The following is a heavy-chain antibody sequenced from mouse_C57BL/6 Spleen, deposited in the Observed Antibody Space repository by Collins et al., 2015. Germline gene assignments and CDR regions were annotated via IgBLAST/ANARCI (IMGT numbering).Heavy chain of an antibody. CDR3: ARAIYYYGSSPYYYAMDY. CDR2: ISYSGST. Sequence: DVQLQESGPGLVKPSQSLSLTCTVTGYSITSDYAWNWIRQFPGNKLEWMGYISYSGSTSYNPSLKSRISITRDTSKNQFFLQLNSVTTEDTATYYCARAIYYYGSSPYYYAMDYWGQGTSVTVSS. D-gene: IGHD1-1*01. J-gene: IGHJ4*01. V-gene: IGHV3-2*02. CDR1: GYSITSDYA.